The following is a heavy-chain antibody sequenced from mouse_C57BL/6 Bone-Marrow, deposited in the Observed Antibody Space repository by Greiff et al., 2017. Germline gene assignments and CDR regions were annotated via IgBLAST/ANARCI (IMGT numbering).Heavy chain of an antibody. CDR3: TTPNYYGSSSYWYFDV. D-gene: IGHD1-1*01. V-gene: IGHV14-4*01. Sequence: EVQLQQSGAELVRPGASVKLSCTASGFNIKDDYMHWVKQRPEQGLEWIGWIDPENGDTEYASKFQGKATITADTSSNTAYLQLSSLTSEDTAVYYCTTPNYYGSSSYWYFDVWGTGTTVTVSS. J-gene: IGHJ1*03. CDR2: IDPENGDT. CDR1: GFNIKDDY.